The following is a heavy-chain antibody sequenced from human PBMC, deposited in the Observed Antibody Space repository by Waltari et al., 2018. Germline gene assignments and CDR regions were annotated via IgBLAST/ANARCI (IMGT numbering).Heavy chain of an antibody. CDR3: ARLVAAAGYGGDY. V-gene: IGHV4-38-2*01. D-gene: IGHD6-13*01. J-gene: IGHJ4*02. Sequence: QVQLQESGPGLVKPSETLSLTCAVSGYSISSGYYWGWIRQPPGKGLEWIGSIYHSGSTYYNPSLKSRVTISVDTSKNQFSLKLSSVTAADTAVYYCARLVAAAGYGGDYWGQGTLVTVSS. CDR1: GYSISSGYY. CDR2: IYHSGST.